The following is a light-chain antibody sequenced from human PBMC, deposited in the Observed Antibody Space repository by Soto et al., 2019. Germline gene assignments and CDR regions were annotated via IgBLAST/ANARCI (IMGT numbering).Light chain of an antibody. J-gene: IGKJ1*01. V-gene: IGKV1-5*01. Sequence: DIQMTQSPSTLSAYVGDRVTITCRASRSISNWLAWYQQRPGIAPKLLIFDASILQSGVPSRFSGSGSGTEFTLSISRLQTDDFATYYCLQDYYYPRTFGQGTKVEIK. CDR2: DAS. CDR1: RSISNW. CDR3: LQDYYYPRT.